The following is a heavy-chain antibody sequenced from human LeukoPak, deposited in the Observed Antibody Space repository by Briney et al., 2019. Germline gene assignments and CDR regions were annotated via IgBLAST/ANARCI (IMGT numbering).Heavy chain of an antibody. D-gene: IGHD6-19*01. CDR1: GHTFTSYG. Sequence: ASVKVSCKASGHTFTSYGISWVRQAPGQGLEWMGWISAYNGNTNYAQKLQGRVTMTTDTSTSTAYMELRSLRSDDTAVYYCARRVAVAGTSGWFDPWGQGTLVTVSS. CDR2: ISAYNGNT. J-gene: IGHJ5*02. V-gene: IGHV1-18*01. CDR3: ARRVAVAGTSGWFDP.